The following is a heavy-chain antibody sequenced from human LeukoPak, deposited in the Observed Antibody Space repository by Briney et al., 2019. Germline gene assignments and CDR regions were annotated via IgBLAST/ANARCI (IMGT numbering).Heavy chain of an antibody. CDR1: GGSFSGYY. J-gene: IGHJ4*02. CDR2: INHSGRT. D-gene: IGHD3-3*01. V-gene: IGHV4-34*01. CDR3: ARTGNPHYDFWSGYLLFDY. Sequence: SETLSLTCAVYGGSFSGYYWSWIRQPPGKGLEWIGEINHSGRTNYNPSLKSRVTMSVDTSKNQFSLKLSSVTAADTAVYYCARTGNPHYDFWSGYLLFDYWGQGTLVTVSS.